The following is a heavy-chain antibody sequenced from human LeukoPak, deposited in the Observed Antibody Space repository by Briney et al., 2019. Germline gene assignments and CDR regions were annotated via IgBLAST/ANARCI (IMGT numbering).Heavy chain of an antibody. CDR2: IYYSGST. J-gene: IGHJ6*04. Sequence: SETLSLTCTVSGGSISSYYWSWVRQPPGKGLEWIGYIYYSGSTNYNPSLKSRVTISVDTSKNQFSLKLSSVTAADTAVYYCSRDSNGMDVWGKGTTVTVSS. CDR1: GGSISSYY. V-gene: IGHV4-59*01. CDR3: SRDSNGMDV.